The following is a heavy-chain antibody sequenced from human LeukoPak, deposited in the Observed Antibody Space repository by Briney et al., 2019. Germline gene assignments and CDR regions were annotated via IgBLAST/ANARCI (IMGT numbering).Heavy chain of an antibody. V-gene: IGHV1-46*01. Sequence: ASVKVSCKASGYTFTSYYMHWVRQAPGQGLEWMGIINPSGGSTSYAQKFQGRVTMTGDTSTSTVYMELSSLRSEDTAVYYCARIDFWSGYTNIGGMDVWGQGTTVTVSS. CDR1: GYTFTSYY. J-gene: IGHJ6*02. CDR3: ARIDFWSGYTNIGGMDV. CDR2: INPSGGST. D-gene: IGHD3-3*01.